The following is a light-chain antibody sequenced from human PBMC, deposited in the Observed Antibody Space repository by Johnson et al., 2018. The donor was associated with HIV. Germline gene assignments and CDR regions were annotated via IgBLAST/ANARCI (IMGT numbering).Light chain of an antibody. Sequence: QSVLTQSPSVSAAPGQKVTISCSGSSSNIGNNYVSWYRQLPGPAPKLLIYENTQRPSGIPDRFSGSKSGASATLGITGLQTGDEADYYCATWDRSLSAGGVFGTGTKVTVL. V-gene: IGLV1-51*02. CDR3: ATWDRSLSAGGV. CDR1: SSNIGNNY. CDR2: ENT. J-gene: IGLJ1*01.